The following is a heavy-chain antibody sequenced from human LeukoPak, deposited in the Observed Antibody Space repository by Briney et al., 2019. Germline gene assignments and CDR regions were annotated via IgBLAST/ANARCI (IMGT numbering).Heavy chain of an antibody. CDR1: GGSISSSSYY. V-gene: IGHV4-39*01. Sequence: SETLSLTCTVSGGSISSSSYYWGWIRQPQGKGLEWIGSIYYSGSTYYNPSLKSRVTISVDTSKNQFSLKLSSVTAADTAVYYCARHEPTMIRVFDYWGQGTLVTVSS. D-gene: IGHD3-22*01. CDR2: IYYSGST. J-gene: IGHJ4*02. CDR3: ARHEPTMIRVFDY.